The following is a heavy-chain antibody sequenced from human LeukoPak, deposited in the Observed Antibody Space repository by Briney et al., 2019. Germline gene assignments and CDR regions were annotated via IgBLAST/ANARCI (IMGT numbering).Heavy chain of an antibody. CDR1: GFTVSSNY. CDR3: ARGGSGLYSVSSAFDI. V-gene: IGHV3-53*01. J-gene: IGHJ3*02. D-gene: IGHD5/OR15-5a*01. CDR2: IYSVGST. Sequence: GGSLRLSCAAPGFTVSSNYMSWVRQAPAQGLEWVSIIYSVGSTYYADSVKGRFTISRDNSKNTLYLQMNTLRAEDTAIYYCARGGSGLYSVSSAFDIWGQGTMVTVSS.